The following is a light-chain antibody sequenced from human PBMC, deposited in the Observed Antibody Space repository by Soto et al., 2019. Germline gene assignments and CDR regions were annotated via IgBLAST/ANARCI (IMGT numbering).Light chain of an antibody. CDR3: QSYDRNLSGWV. CDR1: TSNIGSDYD. Sequence: QSVLTQPPSVSGAPGQGVTISCTGSTSNIGSDYDAHWYQQHPGAAPQLLIYANNNRTSGVPDRFSGSKSGSSASLAITGLQAADEAQYYCQSYDRNLSGWVFGGGTKLTV. J-gene: IGLJ3*02. CDR2: ANN. V-gene: IGLV1-40*01.